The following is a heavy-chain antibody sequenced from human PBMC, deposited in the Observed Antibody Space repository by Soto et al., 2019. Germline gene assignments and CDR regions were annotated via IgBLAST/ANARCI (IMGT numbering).Heavy chain of an antibody. J-gene: IGHJ4*02. CDR2: IYHSGST. D-gene: IGHD2-2*01. Sequence: TLSLTCAVSGYSISTGFNWAWIRQPPGKGLEWIGSIYHSGSTYYNLSLKSRVTISSDASKNQISLKLSSVTAADTALYYCARGWGTGFYQLDSWGQGTLVTVSS. CDR1: GYSISTGFN. CDR3: ARGWGTGFYQLDS. V-gene: IGHV4-38-2*01.